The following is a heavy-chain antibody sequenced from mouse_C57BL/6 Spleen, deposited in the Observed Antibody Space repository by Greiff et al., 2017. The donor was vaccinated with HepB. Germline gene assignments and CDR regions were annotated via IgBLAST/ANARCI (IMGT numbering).Heavy chain of an antibody. J-gene: IGHJ1*03. Sequence: EVKLMESGGGLVKPGGSQKLSCAASGFTFSDYGMHWVRQAPEKGLEWVAYISSGSSTIYYADTVKGRFTISRDNAKNTLFLQMTSLRSEDTAMYYCARFRLEWYFDVWGTGTTVTVSS. CDR2: ISSGSSTI. CDR3: ARFRLEWYFDV. CDR1: GFTFSDYG. V-gene: IGHV5-17*01.